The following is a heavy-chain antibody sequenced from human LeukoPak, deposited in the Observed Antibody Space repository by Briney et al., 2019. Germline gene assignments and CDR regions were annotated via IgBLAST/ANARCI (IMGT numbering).Heavy chain of an antibody. CDR2: INGDGRTR. CDR3: ARNSDMNFDY. D-gene: IGHD2/OR15-2a*01. J-gene: IGHJ4*02. CDR1: GFNFPTSW. Sequence: GGSLRLSCTTSGFNFPTSWMHWVRQAPGKGLVWVSRINGDGRTRNYAGSVKGRFIISRDNAENTVYLQMNSLRAEDTAVYYCARNSDMNFDYWGQGTLVTVS. V-gene: IGHV3-74*01.